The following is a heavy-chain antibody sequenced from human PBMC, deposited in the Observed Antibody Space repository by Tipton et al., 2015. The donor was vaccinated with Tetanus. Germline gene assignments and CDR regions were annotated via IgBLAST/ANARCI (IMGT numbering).Heavy chain of an antibody. CDR2: ISSSSRYI. CDR3: ARCSGGACYRGNHYYYGMDV. D-gene: IGHD2-15*01. V-gene: IGHV3-21*01. J-gene: IGHJ6*02. Sequence: SLRLSCAASGFTLSRYTLNWVRQAPGKGLEWVSSISSSSRYIYYADSVKGRFTISRDNAKNSLYLQMISLRAEDTAVYYCARCSGGACYRGNHYYYGMDVWGQGTTVTVSS. CDR1: GFTLSRYT.